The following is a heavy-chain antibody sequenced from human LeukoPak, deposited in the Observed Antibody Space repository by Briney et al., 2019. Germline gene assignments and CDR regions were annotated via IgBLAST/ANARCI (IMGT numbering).Heavy chain of an antibody. J-gene: IGHJ4*01. CDR2: ITAYNGNR. V-gene: IGHV1-18*01. Sequence: ASVTVSRTTSGYTFSNYGISWVRQAPGQGLEWMGWITAYNGNRLYAQRFQGRITLTTDTSTSTSYMELRSLEYDDTAIYYCARDNDKVVDHWGQGTLVTVSS. CDR3: ARDNDKVVDH. CDR1: GYTFSNYG. D-gene: IGHD1-1*01.